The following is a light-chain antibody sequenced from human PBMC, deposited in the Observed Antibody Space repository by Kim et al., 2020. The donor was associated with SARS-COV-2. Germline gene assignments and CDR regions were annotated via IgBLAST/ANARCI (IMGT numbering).Light chain of an antibody. CDR3: SSYTTSDTLV. CDR2: DVS. J-gene: IGLJ2*01. Sequence: GQSITLSCTGTSSDVGGYNYVSWYQQHPGKAPRLMIYDVSKRPSGVSYRFSGSKSGNTASLTISGLQAEDEADYYCSSYTTSDTLVFGGGTKLTVL. CDR1: SSDVGGYNY. V-gene: IGLV2-14*03.